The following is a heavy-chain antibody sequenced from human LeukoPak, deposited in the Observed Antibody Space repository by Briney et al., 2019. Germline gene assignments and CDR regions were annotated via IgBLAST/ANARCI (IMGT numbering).Heavy chain of an antibody. D-gene: IGHD5/OR15-5a*01. J-gene: IGHJ3*02. CDR1: GFTFSSYA. CDR3: ARGIIGSLGAFDI. V-gene: IGHV3-30-3*01. Sequence: GGSLRLSCAASGFTFSSYAMHWVRQAPGKGLEWVAVISYDGSNKYYADSVKGRITISRDNSKNTLYLQMNSLRAEDTAVYYCARGIIGSLGAFDIWGQGTMVTVSS. CDR2: ISYDGSNK.